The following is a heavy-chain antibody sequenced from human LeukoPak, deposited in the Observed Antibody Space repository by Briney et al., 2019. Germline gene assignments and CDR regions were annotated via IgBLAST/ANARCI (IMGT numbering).Heavy chain of an antibody. CDR2: IYYSGST. D-gene: IGHD4-17*01. Sequence: PSETLSLTCTVSGGSISSGGYYWSWIRQHPGKGLEWIGYIYYSGSTYYNPSLKSRVSISVDTSKNQFSLKLSSVTAADTAVYYCARDRHYGDYGDYFDYWGQGTLVTVSS. J-gene: IGHJ4*02. V-gene: IGHV4-31*03. CDR1: GGSISSGGYY. CDR3: ARDRHYGDYGDYFDY.